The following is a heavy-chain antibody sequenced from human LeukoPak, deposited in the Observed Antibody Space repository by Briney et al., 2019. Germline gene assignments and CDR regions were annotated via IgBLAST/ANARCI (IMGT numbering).Heavy chain of an antibody. D-gene: IGHD3-3*01. CDR2: IRYDGSNK. CDR3: AKDSDDFWSGYYGCLDY. J-gene: IGHJ4*02. V-gene: IGHV3-30*02. Sequence: GGSLRLSCAASGFTFSSYGMHWVRQAPGKGLEWVAYIRYDGSNKYYADSVKGRFTISRDNSKNTLYLQMNSLRAEDTAVYYCAKDSDDFWSGYYGCLDYWGQGTLVTVSS. CDR1: GFTFSSYG.